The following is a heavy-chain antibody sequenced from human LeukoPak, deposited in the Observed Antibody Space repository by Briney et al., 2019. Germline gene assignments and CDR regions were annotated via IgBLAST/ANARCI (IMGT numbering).Heavy chain of an antibody. CDR2: IKQDGSEK. CDR1: GFTFSSYW. Sequence: GGSLRLSCAASGFTFSSYWMSWVRQAPGKGLEWVANIKQDGSEKYYVDSVKGRFTISRDNDKNSLYLQMNSLRAEDTAVYYCARFGDCSGGSCYPDDAFDIWGQGTMVTVSS. V-gene: IGHV3-7*01. CDR3: ARFGDCSGGSCYPDDAFDI. J-gene: IGHJ3*02. D-gene: IGHD2-15*01.